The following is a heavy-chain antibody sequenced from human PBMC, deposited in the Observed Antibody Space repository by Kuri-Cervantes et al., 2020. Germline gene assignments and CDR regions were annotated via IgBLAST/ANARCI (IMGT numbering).Heavy chain of an antibody. CDR1: GFTFSSYG. J-gene: IGHJ3*01. D-gene: IGHD3-22*01. V-gene: IGHV3-33*01. CDR3: ARDRFYFYDSSGYYGDAFDF. Sequence: GESLKISCAASGFTFSSYGMHWVRQAPGKGLEWVAVIWYDGSNKYYADSVKGRFTISRDNSKNTLYLQMNSLRAEDTAVYYCARDRFYFYDSSGYYGDAFDFWGQGTVVTVSS. CDR2: IWYDGSNK.